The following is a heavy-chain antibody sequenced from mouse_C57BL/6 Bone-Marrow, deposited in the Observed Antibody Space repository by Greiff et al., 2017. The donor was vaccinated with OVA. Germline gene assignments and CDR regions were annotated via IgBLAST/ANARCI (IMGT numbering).Heavy chain of an antibody. D-gene: IGHD2-4*01. V-gene: IGHV14-3*01. CDR1: GFNIKNTY. CDR2: IDPANGNT. J-gene: IGHJ2*01. CDR3: ARWGYYDYDEGEGGY. Sequence: VQLKESVAELVRPGASVKLSCTASGFNIKNTYMHWVKQRPEQGLEWIGRIDPANGNTKYAPKFQGKATITADTSSNTAYLQLSSLTSEDTAIYYGARWGYYDYDEGEGGYWGQGTTLTVSS.